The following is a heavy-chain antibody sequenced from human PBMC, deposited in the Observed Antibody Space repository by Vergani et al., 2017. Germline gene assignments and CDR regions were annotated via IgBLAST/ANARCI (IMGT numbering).Heavy chain of an antibody. CDR1: GFTFSSYT. Sequence: VQLVESGGGVVQPGRSLRLSCAASGFTFSSYTMHWVRQAPGKGLEWVAGIFWNNENMGYADSVRGRFTISRDNAKNSLYLEMNDLKPEDTALYYCAKDWGSTTAGLAYWGQGTLVTVSS. CDR3: AKDWGSTTAGLAY. V-gene: IGHV3-9*01. CDR2: IFWNNENM. D-gene: IGHD6-13*01. J-gene: IGHJ4*02.